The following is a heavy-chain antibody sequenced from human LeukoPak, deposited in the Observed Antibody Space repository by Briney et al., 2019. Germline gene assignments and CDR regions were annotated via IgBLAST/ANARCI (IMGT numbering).Heavy chain of an antibody. Sequence: SETLSLTCAVYGGSFSGYYWSWIRQPPGKGLEWIGEINQSGSTNYNPSLKSRVTISVDTSKNQFSLKLSSVTAADTAVYYCARVFPSYYYYGMDVWGQGTTVTVSS. CDR3: ARVFPSYYYYGMDV. CDR1: GGSFSGYY. CDR2: INQSGST. V-gene: IGHV4-34*01. J-gene: IGHJ6*02.